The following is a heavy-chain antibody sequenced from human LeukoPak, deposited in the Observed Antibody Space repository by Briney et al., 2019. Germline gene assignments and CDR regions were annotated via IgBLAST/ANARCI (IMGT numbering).Heavy chain of an antibody. CDR1: RFSFNSHD. Sequence: GRSLRLSCAASRFSFNSHDMHWVRQTPGKGLEWVALISYDGTNKYYADSVKGRFAISRDNSKNTLYLQMNSLRPEDTSVYYCAKDGLNYFQYWGQGTLVTVSS. V-gene: IGHV3-30*09. J-gene: IGHJ4*02. CDR3: AKDGLNYFQY. CDR2: ISYDGTNK.